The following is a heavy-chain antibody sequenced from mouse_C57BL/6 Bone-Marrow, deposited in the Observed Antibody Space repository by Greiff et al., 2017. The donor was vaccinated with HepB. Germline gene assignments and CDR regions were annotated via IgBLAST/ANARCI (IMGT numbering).Heavy chain of an antibody. Sequence: QVQLQQPGAELVKPGASVKMSCKASGYTFPSYWITWVTQRPGQGLAWIGVIYPGSGSTNYTAKFKSKATLTVDTAASTAYMQISSLTSEDSAVYYCAIHYFGSSPFAYWGQGTLVTVSA. CDR1: GYTFPSYW. V-gene: IGHV1-55*01. J-gene: IGHJ3*01. CDR3: AIHYFGSSPFAY. CDR2: IYPGSGST. D-gene: IGHD1-1*01.